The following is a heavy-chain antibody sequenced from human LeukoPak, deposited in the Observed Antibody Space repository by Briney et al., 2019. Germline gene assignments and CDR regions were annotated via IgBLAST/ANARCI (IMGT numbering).Heavy chain of an antibody. D-gene: IGHD3-10*01. CDR3: ARGSITMVRGVIMNSFDY. Sequence: SETLSLTCTVSGGSISSYYWSWIRQPPGKGLEWIGYIYYSGSTNYNPSLKSRVTISVDTSKNQFSLKLSSVTAADTAVYYCARGSITMVRGVIMNSFDYWGQGTLVTVSS. CDR2: IYYSGST. J-gene: IGHJ4*02. V-gene: IGHV4-59*12. CDR1: GGSISSYY.